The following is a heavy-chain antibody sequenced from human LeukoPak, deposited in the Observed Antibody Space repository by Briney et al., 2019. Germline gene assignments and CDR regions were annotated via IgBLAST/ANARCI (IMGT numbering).Heavy chain of an antibody. V-gene: IGHV3-7*03. J-gene: IGHJ4*02. CDR3: VGGIGWQPDY. CDR1: PGITFSDYW. CDR2: IRQDGRET. Sequence: GGSLRLSCAASPGITFSDYWMNWVRQAPGKGLEWVAIIRQDGRETLYLDSVRGRFTISRDNAKSSVYLEINSLRAEDTAVYYCVGGIGWQPDYWGQGTLVTVSS. D-gene: IGHD6-19*01.